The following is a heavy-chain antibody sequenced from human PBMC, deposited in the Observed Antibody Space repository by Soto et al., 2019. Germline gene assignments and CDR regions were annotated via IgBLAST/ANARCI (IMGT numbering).Heavy chain of an antibody. CDR1: GFTFSSYA. CDR2: ISYHGSNQ. V-gene: IGHV3-30-3*01. J-gene: IGHJ3*02. D-gene: IGHD5-12*01. Sequence: GGSLRLSCAASGFTFSSYAMHWVRQAPGKGLEWAAVISYHGSNQYYADSVKGRFTISRDNSKNTLYLQMNSLRAEDTAVYYCARSDGYNYYSAFDMWGQGTMVTVSS. CDR3: ARSDGYNYYSAFDM.